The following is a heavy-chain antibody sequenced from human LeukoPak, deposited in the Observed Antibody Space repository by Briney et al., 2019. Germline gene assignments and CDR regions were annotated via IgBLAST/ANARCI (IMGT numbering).Heavy chain of an antibody. Sequence: SVKVSCKASGGSFSDYSISWVRQAPGQGLEWMGRIIAILDTAHYAQKFQGRFTITADKSTTAVYMELSSLRSDDTAVYYCVRSGYDYDWFDPWGQGTLVTVSS. J-gene: IGHJ5*02. CDR1: GGSFSDYS. CDR3: VRSGYDYDWFDP. CDR2: IIAILDTA. V-gene: IGHV1-69*08. D-gene: IGHD5-12*01.